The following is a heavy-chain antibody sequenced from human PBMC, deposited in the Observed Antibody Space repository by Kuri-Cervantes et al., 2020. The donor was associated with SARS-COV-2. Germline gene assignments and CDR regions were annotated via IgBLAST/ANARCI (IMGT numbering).Heavy chain of an antibody. J-gene: IGHJ4*02. V-gene: IGHV4-34*01. CDR2: INHSGST. Sequence: GSLRLSCAVYGGSFSGYYWSWIRQPPGKGLEWIGEINHSGSTNYNPSLKSRVTISVDTSKNQFSLKLSSVTAADTAVYYCAREILTTVFDYWGQGTLVTVSS. CDR1: GGSFSGYY. CDR3: AREILTTVFDY. D-gene: IGHD4-17*01.